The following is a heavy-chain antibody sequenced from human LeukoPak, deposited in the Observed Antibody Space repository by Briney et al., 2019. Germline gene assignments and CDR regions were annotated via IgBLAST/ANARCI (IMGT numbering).Heavy chain of an antibody. D-gene: IGHD3-3*01. J-gene: IGHJ5*02. V-gene: IGHV4-34*01. CDR2: INHSGST. Sequence: SETLSLTCAVYGGSFSGYYWSWIRQPPGKGLEWIGEINHSGSTNYNPSLKSRATISVDTSKNQFSLKLSSVTAADTAVYYCARDSYTIFGVVIKTPYNWFDPWGQGTLVTVSS. CDR1: GGSFSGYY. CDR3: ARDSYTIFGVVIKTPYNWFDP.